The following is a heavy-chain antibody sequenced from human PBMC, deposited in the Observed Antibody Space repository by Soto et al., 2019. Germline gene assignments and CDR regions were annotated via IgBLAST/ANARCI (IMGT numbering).Heavy chain of an antibody. J-gene: IGHJ4*02. V-gene: IGHV3-23*01. Sequence: EVQLLESGGGLVQPGGSPRLSCAASGFTFSSYAMSWVRQAPGKGLEWVSAISGSGGSTYYADSVKGRFTISRDNSKNTLYLQMNSLRAEDTAVYYCAKARRKSWYLNYFDYWGQGTLVTVSS. CDR3: AKARRKSWYLNYFDY. D-gene: IGHD6-13*01. CDR2: ISGSGGST. CDR1: GFTFSSYA.